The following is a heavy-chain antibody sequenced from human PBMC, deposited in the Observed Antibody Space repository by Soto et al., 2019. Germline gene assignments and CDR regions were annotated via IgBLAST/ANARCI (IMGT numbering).Heavy chain of an antibody. Sequence: GGSRRLAGAASGFTFINGWINFFRRSAFRWLEWVGRIKSKTDGGTTDYAAPVKGRFTISRDDSKNTLYLQMNSLKTEDTAVYFCTPDYAPDTMIVVGDAFDIWGQGTMVAVSS. D-gene: IGHD3-22*01. CDR1: GFTFINGW. J-gene: IGHJ3*02. CDR3: TPDYAPDTMIVVGDAFDI. V-gene: IGHV3-15*01. CDR2: IKSKTDGGTT.